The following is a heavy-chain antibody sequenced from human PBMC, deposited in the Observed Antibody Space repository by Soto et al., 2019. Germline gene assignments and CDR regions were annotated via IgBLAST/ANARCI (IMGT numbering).Heavy chain of an antibody. CDR1: GGSISSYH. J-gene: IGHJ5*02. CDR2: IYYSGST. CDR3: ATTAGYGRHSCWFVP. V-gene: IGHV4-59*01. D-gene: IGHD5-18*01. Sequence: SETLSLTCTVSGGSISSYHWSWIRQPPGKGLEWIGYIYYSGSTNYNPSLKSRVTISVDTSKNQFSLKLSSVTAADTAVYYCATTAGYGRHSCWFVPGDQGTPVTVSS.